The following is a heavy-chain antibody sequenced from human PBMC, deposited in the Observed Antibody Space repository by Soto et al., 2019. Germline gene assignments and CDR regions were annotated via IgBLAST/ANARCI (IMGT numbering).Heavy chain of an antibody. J-gene: IGHJ6*04. Sequence: GESLKISCKGSGYSFTSYWISWVRQMPGKGLEWMGRIDPSDSYTNYSPSFQGHVTISADKSISTAYLQWSSLKASDTAMYYCAAPKQLSMGYYYGMDGWGKGTTVPVSS. V-gene: IGHV5-10-1*01. D-gene: IGHD2-2*01. CDR3: AAPKQLSMGYYYGMDG. CDR2: IDPSDSYT. CDR1: GYSFTSYW.